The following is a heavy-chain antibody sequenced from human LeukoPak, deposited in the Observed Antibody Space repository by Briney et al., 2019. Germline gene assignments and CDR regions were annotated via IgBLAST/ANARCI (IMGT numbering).Heavy chain of an antibody. CDR2: ISYSSSYS. V-gene: IGHV3-21*06. D-gene: IGHD5-12*01. CDR3: AGPSGYYAIDVFHV. Sequence: GGSLRLSCAASGFTFSSYNMNWVRQAPGKGLEWVACISYSSSYSYYIDPVKGRFIISRDNAKNSLYLQMNNLRVEDTAVYYCAGPSGYYAIDVFHVWGQGTMVAVSS. CDR1: GFTFSSYN. J-gene: IGHJ3*01.